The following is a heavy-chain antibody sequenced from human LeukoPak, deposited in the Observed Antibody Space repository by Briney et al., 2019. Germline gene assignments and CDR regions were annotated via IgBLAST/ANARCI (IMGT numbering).Heavy chain of an antibody. CDR1: GGSISSYY. D-gene: IGHD3-22*01. CDR2: IYYSGST. V-gene: IGHV4-59*01. Sequence: PSETVSLTCTVSGGSISSYYWSWIRQPPGKGLEGIGNIYYSGSTNYNPSLKSRVTISVDTSKNQFSLKLSSLTAADTAVYYYVTYYYDIRGYHYYWGQGDPVTVSS. CDR3: VTYYYDIRGYHYY. J-gene: IGHJ4*02.